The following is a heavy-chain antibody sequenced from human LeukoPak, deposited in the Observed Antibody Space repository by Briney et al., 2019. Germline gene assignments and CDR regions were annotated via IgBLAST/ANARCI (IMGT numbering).Heavy chain of an antibody. J-gene: IGHJ4*02. Sequence: PGGSLRLSCAASGFTFSSYAMSWVRQAPGKGLEWVSAISGSGGSTYYADSVKGRFTISRDNSKNTLYLQMNSLRAEDTAVYYCAKDQYYDFWSGYYWNYFDYWGQGTLVTVSS. CDR3: AKDQYYDFWSGYYWNYFDY. D-gene: IGHD3-3*01. CDR1: GFTFSSYA. CDR2: ISGSGGST. V-gene: IGHV3-23*01.